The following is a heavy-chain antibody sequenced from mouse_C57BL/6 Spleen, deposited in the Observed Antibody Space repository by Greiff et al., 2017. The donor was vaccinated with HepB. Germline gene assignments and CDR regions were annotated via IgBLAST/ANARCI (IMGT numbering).Heavy chain of an antibody. Sequence: EVKLMESEGGLVQPGSSMKLSCTASGFTFSDYYMAWVRQVPEKGLEWVANINYDGSSTYYLDSLKSRFIISRDNAKNILYLQMSSLKSEDTATYYCAREGFGPMGFDYWGQGTTLTVSS. D-gene: IGHD2-3*01. CDR1: GFTFSDYY. CDR2: INYDGSST. V-gene: IGHV5-16*01. J-gene: IGHJ2*01. CDR3: AREGFGPMGFDY.